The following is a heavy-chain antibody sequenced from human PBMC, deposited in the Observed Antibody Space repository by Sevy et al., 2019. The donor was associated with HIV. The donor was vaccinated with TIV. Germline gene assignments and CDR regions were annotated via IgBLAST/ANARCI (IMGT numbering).Heavy chain of an antibody. J-gene: IGHJ1*01. CDR2: IRYEGSNK. CDR1: GFTFSSYG. V-gene: IGHV3-30*02. Sequence: GGSLRLSCAASGFTFSSYGMHWVRQAPGKGLEWVAFIRYEGSNKYYADSVKGRFTISIDNSKNTQYLQMNSLRAEDTAVYYCAKDQGYSSSWYAGYFQHWGQGTLVTVSS. CDR3: AKDQGYSSSWYAGYFQH. D-gene: IGHD6-13*01.